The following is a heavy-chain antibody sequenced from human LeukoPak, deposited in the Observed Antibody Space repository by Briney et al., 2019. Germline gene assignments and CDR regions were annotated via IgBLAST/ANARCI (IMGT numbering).Heavy chain of an antibody. CDR2: INTNTGNP. CDR1: GYSFTNYA. D-gene: IGHD2-2*01. J-gene: IGHJ4*02. V-gene: IGHV7-4-1*02. Sequence: ASVKVSCKASGYSFTNYAIHWVRQAPGQGLEWMGWINTNTGNPTYAQGFTGRFVFSLDTSVSTAYLQISSLKAEDTAVYYCARGYCSSTSCYGGSYWGQGTLVTVSS. CDR3: ARGYCSSTSCYGGSY.